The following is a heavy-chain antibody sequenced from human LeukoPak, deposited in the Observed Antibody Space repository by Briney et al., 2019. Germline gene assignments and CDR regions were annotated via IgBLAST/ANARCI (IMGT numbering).Heavy chain of an antibody. V-gene: IGHV4-39*07. CDR1: GGSISSSSYY. D-gene: IGHD2-8*01. J-gene: IGHJ3*02. CDR2: IYHSGST. CDR3: AREGGYCTNGVCYVDPNDAFDI. Sequence: SETLSLTCTVSGGSISSSSYYWGWIRQPPGKGLEWIGEIYHSGSTNYNPSLKSRVTISVDKSKNQFSLKLSSVTAADTAVYYCAREGGYCTNGVCYVDPNDAFDIWGQGTMVTVSS.